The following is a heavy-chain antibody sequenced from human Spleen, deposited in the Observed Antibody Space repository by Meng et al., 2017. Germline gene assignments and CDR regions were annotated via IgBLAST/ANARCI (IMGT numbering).Heavy chain of an antibody. V-gene: IGHV7-4-1*02. Sequence: LVQAGSCLRKPGAYVKFSCKASGYTLTNYAINWLRQAPGQGLQWMGWIDTNTGNPTYVPGFTGRLVFSLDTSVSTAYLQLSGLKADDTAVYYCTRDGYSDCSRTSCFDSWGQGTLVTVSS. CDR3: TRDGYSDCSRTSCFDS. CDR2: IDTNTGNP. CDR1: GYTLTNYA. J-gene: IGHJ4*02. D-gene: IGHD2-2*01.